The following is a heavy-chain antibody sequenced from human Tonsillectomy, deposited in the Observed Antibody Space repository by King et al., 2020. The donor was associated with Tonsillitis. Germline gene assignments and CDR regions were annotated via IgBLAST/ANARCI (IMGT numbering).Heavy chain of an antibody. J-gene: IGHJ4*02. CDR3: ARGETTVTKYYFDY. CDR1: GYTFTGYY. Sequence: VQLVESGAEVKKPGASVKVSCKASGYTFTGYYMHWVRQAPGQGREWMGWIKPNSGGTKYAQKFQGRVTMTRETSISTAYMELSRLRSDDTAVYYCARGETTVTKYYFDYWGQGTLVTVSS. V-gene: IGHV1-2*02. D-gene: IGHD4-17*01. CDR2: IKPNSGGT.